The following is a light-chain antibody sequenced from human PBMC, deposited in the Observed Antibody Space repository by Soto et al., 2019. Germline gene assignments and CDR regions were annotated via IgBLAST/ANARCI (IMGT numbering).Light chain of an antibody. Sequence: QSALTQPASVSGSPGQSITISCTGTSSDVGGYNYVSWYQQHPGKAPKLIIYDVSNRPSGVSYRFSGSKSGNTASLTISGLQAEDDSDYYCSSYTSSGALVFGGGTKLTVL. CDR2: DVS. CDR1: SSDVGGYNY. CDR3: SSYTSSGALV. V-gene: IGLV2-14*03. J-gene: IGLJ2*01.